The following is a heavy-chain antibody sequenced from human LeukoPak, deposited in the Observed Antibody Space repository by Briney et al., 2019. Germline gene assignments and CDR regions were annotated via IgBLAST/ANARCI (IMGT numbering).Heavy chain of an antibody. CDR2: INPNSGGT. CDR3: ARGSGYDYRAFDI. D-gene: IGHD5-12*01. J-gene: IGHJ3*02. Sequence: GASVKVSCKASGYIFTGYYMHWLRQAPGQGLEWMGWINPNSGGTDYAQKFQGRVTMTRDTPISTAYMELSSLRSDDTAVYYCARGSGYDYRAFDIWGQGTMVTVSS. V-gene: IGHV1-2*02. CDR1: GYIFTGYY.